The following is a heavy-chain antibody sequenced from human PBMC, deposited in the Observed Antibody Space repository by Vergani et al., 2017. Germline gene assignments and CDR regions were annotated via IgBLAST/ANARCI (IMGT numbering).Heavy chain of an antibody. J-gene: IGHJ4*02. CDR1: GFTFDDYA. CDR2: ISWNSGSI. V-gene: IGHV3-9*01. CDR3: AKVRWGRDIVVLFRDYFDY. Sequence: EVQLVESGGGLVQPGRSLRLSCAASGFTFDDYAMHWVRQAPGKGLEWVSGISWNSGSIGYADSVKGRFTISRDNAKNSLYLQMNSLRAEDTAFYYCAKVRWGRDIVVLFRDYFDYWGQGTLVTVSS. D-gene: IGHD5-12*01.